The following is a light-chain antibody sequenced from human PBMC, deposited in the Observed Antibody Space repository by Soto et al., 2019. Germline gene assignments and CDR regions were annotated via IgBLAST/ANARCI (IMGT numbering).Light chain of an antibody. J-gene: IGLJ1*01. Sequence: QSALTQPASVSGSPGQSITISCTGTSSDVGGYNYVSCYQQHPGQAPKLIIYEVSNRPSEASNRFSGSKSGNTASLTISGLQAENEVDHYCISYISSSTLCVFGPGTKVTVL. CDR2: EVS. CDR3: ISYISSSTLCV. CDR1: SSDVGGYNY. V-gene: IGLV2-14*01.